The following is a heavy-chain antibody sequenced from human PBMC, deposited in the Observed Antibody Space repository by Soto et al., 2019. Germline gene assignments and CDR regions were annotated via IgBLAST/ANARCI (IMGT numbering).Heavy chain of an antibody. D-gene: IGHD1-26*01. CDR2: INAGNGNT. J-gene: IGHJ3*02. V-gene: IGHV1-3*01. CDR3: ARVRGRYVSRAFDI. Sequence: ASVKVSCKASGYTFTSYAMHWVRQAPGQRLGWMGWINAGNGNTKYSQKFQGRVTITRDTSASTAYMELSSLRSEDTAVYYCARVRGRYVSRAFDIWGQGTMVTV. CDR1: GYTFTSYA.